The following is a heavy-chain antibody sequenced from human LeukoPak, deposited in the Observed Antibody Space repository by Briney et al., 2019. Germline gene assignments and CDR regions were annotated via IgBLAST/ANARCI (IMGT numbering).Heavy chain of an antibody. CDR2: ISGSGGST. V-gene: IGHV3-23*01. CDR3: AKDGGIVVVQENAFDI. D-gene: IGHD3-22*01. J-gene: IGHJ3*02. Sequence: GGSLRLSCAASGLTFSSYAMSWVRQAPGKGLEWVSAISGSGGSTYYADSVKGRFTISRDNSKNTLYLQMNSLRAEDTAVYYCAKDGGIVVVQENAFDIWGQGTMVTVSS. CDR1: GLTFSSYA.